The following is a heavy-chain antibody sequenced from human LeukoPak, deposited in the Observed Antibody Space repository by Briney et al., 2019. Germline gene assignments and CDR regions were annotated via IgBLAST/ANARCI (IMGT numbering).Heavy chain of an antibody. CDR1: GFTFSSYT. V-gene: IGHV3-64*01. J-gene: IGHJ5*02. CDR3: AREHCTSTSCYDGLGYNWFDP. D-gene: IGHD2-2*01. CDR2: ISSNGGST. Sequence: GGSLRLSCAASGFTFSSYTMHWVRQAPGKGLEYVSAISSNGGSTYYANSVKGRFTISRDNSKNTLYLRMGSLRPEDMALYYCAREHCTSTSCYDGLGYNWFDPWGQGTLVTVSS.